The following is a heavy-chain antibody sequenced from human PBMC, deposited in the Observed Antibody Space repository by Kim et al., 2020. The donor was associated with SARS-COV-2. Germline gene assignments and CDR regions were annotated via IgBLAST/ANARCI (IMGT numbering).Heavy chain of an antibody. CDR2: ISAYNGNT. CDR3: ARILLSPSLWFGEFLSPYFDY. D-gene: IGHD3-10*01. V-gene: IGHV1-18*04. Sequence: ASVKVSCKASGYTFTSYGISWVRQAPGQGLEWMGWISAYNGNTNYAQKLQGRVTMTTDTSTSTAYMELRSLRSDDTAVYYCARILLSPSLWFGEFLSPYFDYWGQGTLVTVSS. J-gene: IGHJ4*02. CDR1: GYTFTSYG.